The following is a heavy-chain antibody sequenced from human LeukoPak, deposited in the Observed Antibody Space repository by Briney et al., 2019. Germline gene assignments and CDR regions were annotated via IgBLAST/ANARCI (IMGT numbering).Heavy chain of an antibody. V-gene: IGHV4-4*07. Sequence: SETLSLTCTVSGGSISSYYWSWIRQPAGKGLGWIGRIYTSGSTNYNPSLKSRVTISADTSKNQFSLKLISVTAADTAVYYCASRKLGDDYWGQGTLVTVSS. D-gene: IGHD7-27*01. CDR1: GGSISSYY. CDR3: ASRKLGDDY. J-gene: IGHJ4*02. CDR2: IYTSGST.